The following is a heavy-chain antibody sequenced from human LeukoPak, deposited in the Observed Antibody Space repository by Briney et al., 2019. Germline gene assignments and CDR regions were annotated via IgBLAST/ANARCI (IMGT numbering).Heavy chain of an antibody. D-gene: IGHD3/OR15-3a*01. CDR2: INPNNGGA. CDR1: GYTFADYY. CDR3: ARTFLTGFYTS. J-gene: IGHJ5*02. V-gene: IGHV1-2*02. Sequence: ASVKVSCKASGYTFADYYMHWVRQAPGQGLERMGWINPNNGGANYAQKFQARVTMTRDTSISTVYMELSSLRSDDTAIYYCARTFLTGFYTSWGQGTLVTVSS.